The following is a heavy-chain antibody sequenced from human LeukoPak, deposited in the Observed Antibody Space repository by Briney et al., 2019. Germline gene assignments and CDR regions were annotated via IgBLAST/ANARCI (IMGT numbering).Heavy chain of an antibody. CDR1: GYTFTSYY. CDR3: ARDQMATFYFDY. V-gene: IGHV1-46*01. D-gene: IGHD5-24*01. J-gene: IGHJ4*02. CDR2: INPSGGST. Sequence: ASVKVSCKASGYTFTSYYMHWVRQAPGQGLEWMGIINPSGGSTSYAQKFQGRVTMTRDMSTSTVYMELSSLRSEDTAVYYCARDQMATFYFDYWGQGTLVTVSS.